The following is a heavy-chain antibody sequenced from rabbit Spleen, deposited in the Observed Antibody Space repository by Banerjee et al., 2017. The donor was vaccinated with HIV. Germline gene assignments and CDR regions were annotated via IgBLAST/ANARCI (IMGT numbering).Heavy chain of an antibody. CDR1: GVSFTSNYY. J-gene: IGHJ4*01. D-gene: IGHD2-1*01. V-gene: IGHV1S40*01. Sequence: QSLEESGGDLVKPGASLTLTCTASGVSFTSNYYMFWVRQAPGKGLECIACIYGGVIGSTYYATWAKGRFTISKTSSTTVTLQMTSLTAADTATYFCARGSATMTMVITGFYFNLWGPGTLVTVS. CDR3: ARGSATMTMVITGFYFNL. CDR2: IYGGVIGST.